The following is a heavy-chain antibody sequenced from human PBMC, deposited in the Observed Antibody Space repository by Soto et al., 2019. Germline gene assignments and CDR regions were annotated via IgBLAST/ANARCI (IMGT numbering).Heavy chain of an antibody. CDR2: INPFDGNR. CDR1: GDTFSFNT. D-gene: IGHD3-22*01. CDR3: ARDRLRGYDSSGFYS. Sequence: ASVKVSCKASGDTFSFNTINWVRQAQRQGLEWMGWINPFDGNRNFAQKFEDRVTMTTATSTNTVFLELRSLKSDDTAIYYCARDRLRGYDSSGFYSWGQGTMVTVSS. J-gene: IGHJ4*02. V-gene: IGHV1-18*01.